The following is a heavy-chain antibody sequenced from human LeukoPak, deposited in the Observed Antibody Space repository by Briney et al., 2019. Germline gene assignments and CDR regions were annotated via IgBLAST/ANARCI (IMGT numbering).Heavy chain of an antibody. V-gene: IGHV1-69*05. CDR1: GGTFSSYA. J-gene: IGHJ4*02. CDR2: IIPIFGTA. CDR3: ARDLIYDYVWGSYRQQLYYFDY. D-gene: IGHD3-16*02. Sequence: GASVKVSCKASGGTFSSYAISWVRQAPGQGLEWMGRIIPIFGTANYAQKFQGRVTITTDESTSTAYMELSSLRSEDTAVYYCARDLIYDYVWGSYRQQLYYFDYWDQGTLVTVSS.